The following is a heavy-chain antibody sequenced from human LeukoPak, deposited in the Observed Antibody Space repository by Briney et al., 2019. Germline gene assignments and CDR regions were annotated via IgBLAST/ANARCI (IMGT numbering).Heavy chain of an antibody. CDR2: INPSGGST. J-gene: IGHJ4*02. V-gene: IGHV1-46*01. CDR1: GYTFTSYY. Sequence: ASVKVSCKASGYTFTSYYMHCVRQAPGQGLEWMGIINPSGGSTSYAQKFQCRVTMTRETSTSTVYMELSSLRSEDTAVYYCARDREQWLALDYWGQGTLVTVSS. CDR3: ARDREQWLALDY. D-gene: IGHD6-19*01.